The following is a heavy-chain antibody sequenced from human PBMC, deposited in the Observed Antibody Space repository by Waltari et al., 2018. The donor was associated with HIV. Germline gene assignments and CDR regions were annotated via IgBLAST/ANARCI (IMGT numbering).Heavy chain of an antibody. V-gene: IGHV3-23*01. CDR2: ISARGGTT. Sequence: EVPLLESGGGLVRPGGSLRVSCATSGFTCINYDMSWVRQAPGKGPEWVSGISARGGTTYDADSVKGCFTISRDNFKNTLHLQMNGLRAEDTAIYYCAKAPLRRSSVGGEGPSHFEYWGQGTLVTVSS. D-gene: IGHD2-15*01. CDR1: GFTCINYD. J-gene: IGHJ4*02. CDR3: AKAPLRRSSVGGEGPSHFEY.